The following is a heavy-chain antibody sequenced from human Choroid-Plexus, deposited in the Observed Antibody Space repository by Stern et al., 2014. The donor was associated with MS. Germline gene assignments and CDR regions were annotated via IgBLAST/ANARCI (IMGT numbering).Heavy chain of an antibody. D-gene: IGHD2/OR15-2a*01. V-gene: IGHV3-30*18. J-gene: IGHJ5*02. Sequence: VQLVESGGGVVQPGRPLRLSCVASGFTFGSCAMHWVRQAPGKGLEWVAGVSYDGSNKYYADSVKGRFTISRENSQNTLYMQMSSLRPEDTAVYYCAKDRHYLTYFFDHWGQGSLVTVSS. CDR3: AKDRHYLTYFFDH. CDR2: VSYDGSNK. CDR1: GFTFGSCA.